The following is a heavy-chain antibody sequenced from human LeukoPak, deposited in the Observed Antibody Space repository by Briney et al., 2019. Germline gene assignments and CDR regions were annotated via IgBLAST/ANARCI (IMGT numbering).Heavy chain of an antibody. CDR2: VRYDGSNK. V-gene: IGHV3-30*02. CDR3: ARDYVLLWFGELPGHFDY. D-gene: IGHD3-10*01. Sequence: PGGSLRLSCAASGFTFSSYGMHWVRQAPGKGLEWVAFVRYDGSNKYYADSVKGRFTISRDNSKNTLYLQMNSLRAEDTAVYYCARDYVLLWFGELPGHFDYWGQGTLVTVSS. CDR1: GFTFSSYG. J-gene: IGHJ4*02.